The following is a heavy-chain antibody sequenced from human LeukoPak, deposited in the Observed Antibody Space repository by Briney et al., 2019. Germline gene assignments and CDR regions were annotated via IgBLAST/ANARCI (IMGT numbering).Heavy chain of an antibody. D-gene: IGHD1-1*01. CDR3: ARVTTVYYYYMDV. J-gene: IGHJ6*03. CDR1: GYSISSGYY. V-gene: IGHV4-38-2*02. Sequence: SETLSLTCTVSGYSISSGYYWGWIRQPPGKGLEWIGSIYYSGSTYYNPSLKSRVTISVDTSKNQFSLKLSSVTAADTAVYYCARVTTVYYYYMDVWGKGTTVTVSS. CDR2: IYYSGST.